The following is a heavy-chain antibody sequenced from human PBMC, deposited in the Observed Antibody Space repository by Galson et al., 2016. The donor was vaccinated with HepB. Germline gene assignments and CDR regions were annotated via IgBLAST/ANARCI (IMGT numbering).Heavy chain of an antibody. CDR3: AWWTRWGYFDH. Sequence: SLRLSCAASGFTFSSYAMSWVRQAPGKGLEWVSGISGPGRNTYYADPVKDRFTISRDNSENTVYLQMNNLRAEDTATYFCAWWTRWGYFDHWGQGTLVTVSS. J-gene: IGHJ4*02. CDR2: ISGPGRNT. CDR1: GFTFSSYA. V-gene: IGHV3-23*01. D-gene: IGHD2-8*02.